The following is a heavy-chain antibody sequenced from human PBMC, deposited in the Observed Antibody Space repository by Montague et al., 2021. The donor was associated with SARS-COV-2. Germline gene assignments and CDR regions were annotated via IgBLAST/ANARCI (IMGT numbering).Heavy chain of an antibody. V-gene: IGHV3-74*01. CDR1: GFTFNNYC. D-gene: IGHD2-15*01. CDR2: IDRGGTTT. Sequence: SLRLSCAASGFTFNNYCFHWVRQAPGKGLVWVSLIDRGGTTTNYADSMKGRFIISRDNAKNTLYLQMNSLRDEDTALYYCAGAPDCGGGSCNAYAYYGMDVWGQGTTVTVSS. J-gene: IGHJ6*02. CDR3: AGAPDCGGGSCNAYAYYGMDV.